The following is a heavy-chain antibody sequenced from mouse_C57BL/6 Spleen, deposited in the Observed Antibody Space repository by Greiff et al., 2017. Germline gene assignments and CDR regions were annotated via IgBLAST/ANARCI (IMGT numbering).Heavy chain of an antibody. CDR3: TTGRLRLEFAY. V-gene: IGHV14-1*01. Sequence: EVQLQQSGAELVRPGASVKLSCTASGYNFKDYYMHWVKQRPEQGLEWIGKIDPGDGDTEYDPKFQGKATMTADTSSNTAYLQLSSLTSEDTAVYYCTTGRLRLEFAYWGQGTLVTVSA. CDR1: GYNFKDYY. D-gene: IGHD3-2*02. J-gene: IGHJ3*01. CDR2: IDPGDGDT.